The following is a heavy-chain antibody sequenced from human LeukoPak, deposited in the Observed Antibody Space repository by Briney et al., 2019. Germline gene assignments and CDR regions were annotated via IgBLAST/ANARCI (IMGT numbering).Heavy chain of an antibody. V-gene: IGHV4-59*01. CDR1: GGSISSYY. J-gene: IGHJ5*02. CDR2: IYYSGST. D-gene: IGHD3-10*01. CDR3: ARARQWGSGSYYIP. Sequence: SETLSLTCTVSGGSISSYYWSWIRQPPGKGLEWIGYIYYSGSTNYNPSLKSRVTISVDTSKNQFSLKLSSVTAADTAVYYCARARQWGSGSYYIPWGQGTLVTVSS.